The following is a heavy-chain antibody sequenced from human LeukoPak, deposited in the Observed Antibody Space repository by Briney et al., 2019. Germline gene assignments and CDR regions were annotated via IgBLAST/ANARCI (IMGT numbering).Heavy chain of an antibody. V-gene: IGHV4-34*01. D-gene: IGHD2-8*02. CDR1: GGSFSGYY. CDR2: INHSGST. Sequence: SETLSLTCAVYGGSFSGYYWSWIRQPPGKGLEWIGEINHSGSTNYNPPLKSRVTISVDTSKNQFSLKLNSLTAADTAVYFCARLGGVYGGYYFDYWGQGTLVTVSS. CDR3: ARLGGVYGGYYFDY. J-gene: IGHJ4*02.